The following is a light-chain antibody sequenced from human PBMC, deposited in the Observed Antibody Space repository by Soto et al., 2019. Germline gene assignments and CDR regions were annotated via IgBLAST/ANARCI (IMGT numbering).Light chain of an antibody. Sequence: EIVLTQSPGTLSLSPGERATLSCRASQSVSSSLAWYQQKPGQAPRLLIYGASTRATGIPARFSGSGSGTEFTLTISSLQSEDFAVYYCQQYNNWPAWTFGQGTKVDIK. CDR3: QQYNNWPAWT. J-gene: IGKJ1*01. V-gene: IGKV3-15*01. CDR2: GAS. CDR1: QSVSSS.